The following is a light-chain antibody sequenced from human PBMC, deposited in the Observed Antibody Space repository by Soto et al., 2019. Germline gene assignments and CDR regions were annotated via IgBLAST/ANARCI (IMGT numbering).Light chain of an antibody. Sequence: ALTQPASVSGSPGQSITISCTGTSSNVGSYKLVSWYQQHPGKAPKLMIYEVNSRPSGVSNRFSGSKSGITASLTISGLQAEDEADYYCSSYASTSTAVFGTGTKVTVL. CDR2: EVN. V-gene: IGLV2-14*02. CDR1: SSNVGSYKL. J-gene: IGLJ1*01. CDR3: SSYASTSTAV.